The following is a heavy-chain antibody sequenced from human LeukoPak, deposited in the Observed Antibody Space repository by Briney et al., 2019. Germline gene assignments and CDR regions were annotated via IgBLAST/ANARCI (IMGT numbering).Heavy chain of an antibody. V-gene: IGHV3-48*02. Sequence: PGGSLRLSCAASGFTFSGYVMNWVRQAPGKGLEWVSYISTTSSTIYYADSVKGRFTMSRDNAKNSLYLQMDSLRDEDTAVYYCARGKEKWLDHFDYWGQGSLVTVSS. CDR1: GFTFSGYV. J-gene: IGHJ4*02. D-gene: IGHD6-19*01. CDR2: ISTTSSTI. CDR3: ARGKEKWLDHFDY.